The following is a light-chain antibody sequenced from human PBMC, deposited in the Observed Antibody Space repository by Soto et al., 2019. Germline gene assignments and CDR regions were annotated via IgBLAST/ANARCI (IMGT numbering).Light chain of an antibody. CDR1: QSVWSSY. Sequence: EIVLTQSPGTLSLSPWARATLSCRASQSVWSSYLAWFQQRPGQAPRLLMYGASNRATGIPDRFSGSGSGTDFTLTISRLEPEDFAVYYCQQYGRSGTFGQGTKVDI. CDR2: GAS. J-gene: IGKJ1*01. CDR3: QQYGRSGT. V-gene: IGKV3-20*01.